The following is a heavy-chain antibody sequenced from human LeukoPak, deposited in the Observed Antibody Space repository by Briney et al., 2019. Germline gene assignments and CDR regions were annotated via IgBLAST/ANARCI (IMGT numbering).Heavy chain of an antibody. D-gene: IGHD4-11*01. J-gene: IGHJ4*02. Sequence: PGGSLRLSCAASGFTFSSYWMHWVRQAPGKGLVWVSRINSDGSSTNYADSVKGRFTISRDNSKNTLYLQMNSLRAEDTAVYYCHAMTTVSYFDYWGQGTLVTVSS. CDR2: INSDGSST. CDR1: GFTFSSYW. V-gene: IGHV3-74*01. CDR3: HAMTTVSYFDY.